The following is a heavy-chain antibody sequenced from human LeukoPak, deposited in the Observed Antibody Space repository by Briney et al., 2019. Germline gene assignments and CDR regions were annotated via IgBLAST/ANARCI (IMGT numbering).Heavy chain of an antibody. Sequence: PGGSMRLSCAASGFTFDDYAMHWVRQAPGKGLEWVSGISWNSGSIGYADSVKGRFTISRDNAKNSLYLQMNSLRAEDMALYYCAKADGYSYGSPVDYWGQGTLVTVSS. V-gene: IGHV3-9*03. CDR3: AKADGYSYGSPVDY. CDR2: ISWNSGSI. CDR1: GFTFDDYA. D-gene: IGHD5-18*01. J-gene: IGHJ4*02.